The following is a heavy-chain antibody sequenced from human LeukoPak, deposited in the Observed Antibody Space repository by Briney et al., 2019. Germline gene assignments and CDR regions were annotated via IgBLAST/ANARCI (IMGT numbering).Heavy chain of an antibody. J-gene: IGHJ3*02. D-gene: IGHD4-11*01. CDR3: ARDPTHGAVDI. CDR1: HDSISNYY. CDR2: VYVSGST. V-gene: IGHV4-59*01. Sequence: PSETLSLTCTVSHDSISNYYWSWIRQPPGKGLEWIGYVYVSGSTNYNPSLKSRVAMSLDTSKNQFALKVRSMTAADTAVYFCARDPTHGAVDIWGQGTMVTVSS.